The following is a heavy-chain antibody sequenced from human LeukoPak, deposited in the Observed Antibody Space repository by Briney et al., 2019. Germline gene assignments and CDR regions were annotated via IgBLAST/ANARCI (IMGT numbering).Heavy chain of an antibody. V-gene: IGHV3-21*01. J-gene: IGHJ4*02. CDR1: GFTFSRNS. Sequence: GGSLRLSCAASGFTFSRNSMNWVRQAPGKGLEWVSSISTSSSYIDYADSVKGRFTISRDNAKNSLYLQMSSLRAEDTAVYYCARGAEGIAAADSNFDYWGQGTLVTVSS. CDR2: ISTSSSYI. D-gene: IGHD6-13*01. CDR3: ARGAEGIAAADSNFDY.